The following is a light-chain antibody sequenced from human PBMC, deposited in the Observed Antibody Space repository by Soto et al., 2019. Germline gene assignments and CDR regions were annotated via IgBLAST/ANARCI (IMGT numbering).Light chain of an antibody. J-gene: IGKJ1*01. Sequence: DIQMTQSPSSVSASVGDRVTITCRASQGISNWLAWYQQKPGKAPELLIYDASSLKSGVPSRFSGSESGTEFTLTISSLQPDDFATYYCQQYNNFWTFGQGTKVDIK. CDR1: QGISNW. CDR3: QQYNNFWT. V-gene: IGKV1-12*01. CDR2: DAS.